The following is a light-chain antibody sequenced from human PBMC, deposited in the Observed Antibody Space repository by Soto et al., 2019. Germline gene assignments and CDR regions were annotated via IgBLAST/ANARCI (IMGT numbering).Light chain of an antibody. CDR1: QSVRNY. J-gene: IGKJ4*01. Sequence: EIVLTQSPATLSLSPGERATLSCRASQSVRNYLAWYQQKPGQTPRLLIYDASNRATGIPARFSGSGSGTDFTLPISSLEPEDFAVYYCQQRSNWPTFGGGTKVEIK. CDR2: DAS. V-gene: IGKV3-11*01. CDR3: QQRSNWPT.